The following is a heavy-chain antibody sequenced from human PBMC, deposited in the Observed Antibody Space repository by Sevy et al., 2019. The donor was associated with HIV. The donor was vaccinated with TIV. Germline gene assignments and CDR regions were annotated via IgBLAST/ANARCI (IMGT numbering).Heavy chain of an antibody. J-gene: IGHJ4*02. CDR3: ATGRQGATYGY. CDR1: GFNFRIYA. Sequence: GGSLRLSRAASGFNFRIYAMHWVRQAPGKGLEWVAVISYDGSDKFYAESVKGRFTLSRDNSKNMVFLQLNSLRGDDTAVYYCATGRQGATYGYWGQGTPVTVSS. CDR2: ISYDGSDK. D-gene: IGHD1-26*01. V-gene: IGHV3-30*03.